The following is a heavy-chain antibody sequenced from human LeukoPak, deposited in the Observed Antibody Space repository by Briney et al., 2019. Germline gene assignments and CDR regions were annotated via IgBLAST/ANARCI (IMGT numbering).Heavy chain of an antibody. CDR2: IYYSGST. CDR1: GGSISSGDYY. Sequence: SETLSLTCTVSGGSISSGDYYWSWIRPPPGKGLDWIGYIYYSGSTYHKPSLKSRLTMSLHTSKNQFSLKLRSVTAAHTAVYYCASRPNITIFGVPDGYYFDYWGQGTLVTVSS. CDR3: ASRPNITIFGVPDGYYFDY. J-gene: IGHJ4*02. V-gene: IGHV4-30-4*01. D-gene: IGHD3-3*01.